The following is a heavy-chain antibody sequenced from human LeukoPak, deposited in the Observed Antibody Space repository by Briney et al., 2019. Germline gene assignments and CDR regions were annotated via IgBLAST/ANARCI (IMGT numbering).Heavy chain of an antibody. J-gene: IGHJ3*02. D-gene: IGHD4-17*01. CDR3: ARDYGDYVDAFDI. V-gene: IGHV3-48*01. Sequence: GGSLRLSCAASGFTFTSYSMNWVRQAPGKGLEWVSYISSSSSTIYYADSVKGRFTISRDNAKNSLYLQMNSLRAEDTAVYYCARDYGDYVDAFDIWGQGTMVTVSS. CDR2: ISSSSSTI. CDR1: GFTFTSYS.